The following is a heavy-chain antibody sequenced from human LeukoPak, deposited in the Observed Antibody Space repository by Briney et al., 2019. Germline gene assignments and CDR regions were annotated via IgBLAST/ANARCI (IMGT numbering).Heavy chain of an antibody. J-gene: IGHJ4*02. CDR2: INHSGST. CDR3: ASLRSEYYYDSSDLGC. V-gene: IGHV4-34*01. Sequence: PSETLSLTCTVSGGSISSYYWSWIRQPPGKGLEWIGEINHSGSTNYNPSLKSRVTISVDTSKNQFSLKLSSVTAADTAVYYCASLRSEYYYDSSDLGCWGQGTLVTVSS. CDR1: GGSISSYY. D-gene: IGHD3-22*01.